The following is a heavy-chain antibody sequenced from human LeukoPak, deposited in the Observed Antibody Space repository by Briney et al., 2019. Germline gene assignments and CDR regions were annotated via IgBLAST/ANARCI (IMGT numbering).Heavy chain of an antibody. J-gene: IGHJ4*02. Sequence: ASVIVSCKASGYTFRQYSISWVRQAPGQGLEWMGWINPNSGGTNYAQKFQGRVTMTRDTSISTAYMELSRLRSDDTAVYYCAREGYYDSSGYYYWGQGTLVTVSS. CDR2: INPNSGGT. D-gene: IGHD3-22*01. CDR1: GYTFRQYS. CDR3: AREGYYDSSGYYY. V-gene: IGHV1-2*02.